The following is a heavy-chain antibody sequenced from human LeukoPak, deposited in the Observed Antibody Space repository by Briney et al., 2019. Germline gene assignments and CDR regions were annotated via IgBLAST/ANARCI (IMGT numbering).Heavy chain of an antibody. V-gene: IGHV3-15*01. CDR2: IKSKTDGGTT. J-gene: IGHJ4*02. D-gene: IGHD2-2*02. CDR1: GFTFSNAW. Sequence: GGSLRLSCAASGFTFSNAWMSWVRQAPGKGLEWVGRIKSKTDGGTTDYAAPVKGRFTISRDDSKNTLYLQMNSLKTEDTAVYYCTTDPNYTSYYIDYWGQGTLVTVSS. CDR3: TTDPNYTSYYIDY.